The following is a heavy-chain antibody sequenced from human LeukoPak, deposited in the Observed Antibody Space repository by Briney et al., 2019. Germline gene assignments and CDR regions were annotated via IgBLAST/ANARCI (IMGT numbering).Heavy chain of an antibody. CDR1: AGSISTYY. D-gene: IGHD6-19*01. J-gene: IGHJ3*02. CDR3: ARDRVGIAVAGLDAFDI. V-gene: IGHV4-59*12. Sequence: SETLSLTCTVSAGSISTYYWSWFRQPPGKGLEWIGYIYYSGSTKYNPSLKSRVTISVDTSKNQFSLKLSSVTAADTAVYYCARDRVGIAVAGLDAFDIWGQGTMVTVSS. CDR2: IYYSGST.